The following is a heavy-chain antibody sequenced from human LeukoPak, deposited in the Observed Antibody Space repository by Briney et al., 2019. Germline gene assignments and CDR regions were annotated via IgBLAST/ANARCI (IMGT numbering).Heavy chain of an antibody. V-gene: IGHV1-69*05. CDR3: ARGIVVVPAGVEYYYYMDV. Sequence: SVKVSCTASGGTFSSYAISWVRQAPGQGLEWMGGIIPIFGTANYAQKFQGRATITTDESTSTAYMELSSLRSEDTAVYYCARGIVVVPAGVEYYYYMDVWGKGTTVTVSS. CDR2: IIPIFGTA. D-gene: IGHD2-2*01. CDR1: GGTFSSYA. J-gene: IGHJ6*03.